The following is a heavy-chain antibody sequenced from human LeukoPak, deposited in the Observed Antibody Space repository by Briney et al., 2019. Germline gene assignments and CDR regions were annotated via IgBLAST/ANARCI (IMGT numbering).Heavy chain of an antibody. V-gene: IGHV4-30-4*08. D-gene: IGHD4-17*01. J-gene: IGHJ4*02. CDR1: GGTISSGEND. CDR3: AREGYYGDYHLDY. CDR2: IYYSGST. Sequence: SQTLSLTCTVSGGTISSGENDWRWIRQTTGKGMEWIGYIYYSGSTYYNPSLKSRVTISVDTSKNQFSLRLNSVTAADTAVYYCAREGYYGDYHLDYWGQGTLVTVSS.